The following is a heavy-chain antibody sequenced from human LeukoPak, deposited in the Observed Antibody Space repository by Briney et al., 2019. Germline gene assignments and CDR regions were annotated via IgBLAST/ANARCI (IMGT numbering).Heavy chain of an antibody. Sequence: ASVTVSYTPSVYTFTTYDVTWVRHSIGQGLGWMGSMNPTSGITGYAQKFQDRVAITTNNSLTTTYMELSGLTTEDTGIYSCARGRHGGWVTFGSWYFDLWGRGTLVTVSS. CDR1: VYTFTTYD. CDR2: MNPTSGIT. D-gene: IGHD3-16*01. V-gene: IGHV1-8*03. J-gene: IGHJ2*01. CDR3: ARGRHGGWVTFGSWYFDL.